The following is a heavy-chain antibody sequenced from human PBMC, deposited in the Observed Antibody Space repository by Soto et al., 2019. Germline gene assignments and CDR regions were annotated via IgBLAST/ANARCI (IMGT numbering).Heavy chain of an antibody. D-gene: IGHD3-16*02. CDR2: ISGSGGST. J-gene: IGHJ3*02. CDR1: GFTFSSYA. Sequence: GGSLRLSCAASGFTFSSYAMSWVRQAPGKGLEWVSAISGSGGSTYYADSVKGRFTISRDNSKNTLYLQMNSLRAEDTAVYYCASIMITFGGVIVIPIEPDAFDIWGQGTMVTVSS. V-gene: IGHV3-23*01. CDR3: ASIMITFGGVIVIPIEPDAFDI.